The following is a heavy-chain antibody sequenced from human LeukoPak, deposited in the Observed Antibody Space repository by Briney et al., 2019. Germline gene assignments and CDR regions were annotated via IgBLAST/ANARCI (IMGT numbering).Heavy chain of an antibody. CDR1: GGSISSGDYY. Sequence: PSQTLSLTCTVSGGSISSGDYYWSWIRQPPGKGLEWIGYIYYSGSTYYNPSLKSRVTISVDTSKNQFSLKLSSVTAADTAVYYCARFYDSSGYHYVRYFDYWGQGTLVTVSS. CDR3: ARFYDSSGYHYVRYFDY. CDR2: IYYSGST. J-gene: IGHJ4*02. D-gene: IGHD3-22*01. V-gene: IGHV4-30-4*01.